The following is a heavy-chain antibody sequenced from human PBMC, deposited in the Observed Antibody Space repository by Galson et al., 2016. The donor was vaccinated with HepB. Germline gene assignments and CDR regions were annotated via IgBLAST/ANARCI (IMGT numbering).Heavy chain of an antibody. CDR3: GRAQTTVVTYIDN. CDR1: GFTFSDYY. D-gene: IGHD4-23*01. J-gene: IGHJ4*02. V-gene: IGHV3-11*06. Sequence: SLRLSCAASGFTFSDYYMSWIRQAPGKGLERVSYISSSSSYTNYAESVKGRFTISRDNAKNSLYLQMNSLRAEDTAVYYCGRAQTTVVTYIDNWGQGTLVTVSS. CDR2: ISSSSSYT.